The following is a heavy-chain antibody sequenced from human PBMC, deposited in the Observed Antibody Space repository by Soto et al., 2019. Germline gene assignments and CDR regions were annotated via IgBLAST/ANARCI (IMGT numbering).Heavy chain of an antibody. CDR1: GGSISSYY. CDR2: IYYSGST. D-gene: IGHD2-2*01. V-gene: IGHV4-59*08. CDR3: ARITVGYCSSTSCYPWFDP. Sequence: QSQTLSLTCTVSGGSISSYYWSWIRQPPGKGLEWIGYIYYSGSTNYNPSLKRRVTISVDTSKNQFSLKLSSVTAADTAVYYCARITVGYCSSTSCYPWFDPWGQGTLVTVSS. J-gene: IGHJ5*02.